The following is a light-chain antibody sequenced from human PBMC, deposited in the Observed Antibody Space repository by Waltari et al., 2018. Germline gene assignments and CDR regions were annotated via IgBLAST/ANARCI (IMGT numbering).Light chain of an antibody. J-gene: IGKJ1*01. CDR1: ESVSRA. V-gene: IGKV3-20*01. Sequence: EIVLTQSPGTLSLSVGERATVSCRASESVSRALAWYQQKPGQAPRLLIYGVSTRATGIPDRFSGSGSGTDFSLTISRLEPDDFAVYYCQHYLRLPVTFGQGTTVEI. CDR3: QHYLRLPVT. CDR2: GVS.